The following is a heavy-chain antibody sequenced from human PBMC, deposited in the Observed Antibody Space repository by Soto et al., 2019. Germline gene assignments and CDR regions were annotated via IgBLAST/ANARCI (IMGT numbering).Heavy chain of an antibody. J-gene: IGHJ6*02. Sequence: GGSLRLSCAASGFAFGGYAMSWVRQAPGKGLEWVSAISGSGGSTYYADSVKGRFTISRDNSKNTLYLQMNSLRAEDTAVYYCANGRYGSGGWGWGDSYGMDVWGQGTTVTVAS. CDR2: ISGSGGST. CDR1: GFAFGGYA. V-gene: IGHV3-23*01. D-gene: IGHD3-10*01. CDR3: ANGRYGSGGWGWGDSYGMDV.